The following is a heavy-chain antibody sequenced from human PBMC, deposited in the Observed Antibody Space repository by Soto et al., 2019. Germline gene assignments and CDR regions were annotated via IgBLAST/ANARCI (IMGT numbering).Heavy chain of an antibody. CDR2: IYPGDSDT. D-gene: IGHD3-10*01. V-gene: IGHV5-51*01. J-gene: IGHJ6*02. CDR1: GYTFTNNL. CDR3: ARRSEYHYGSGKYSGLDD. Sequence: GESLKISRKRSGYTFTNNLVGWGRQRPGTSLEWMGIIYPGDSDTSYSPSFQGQVTISVNKSIATAYLQWSSLKATDTAMYNCARRSEYHYGSGKYSGLDDWGQGTMVTVSS.